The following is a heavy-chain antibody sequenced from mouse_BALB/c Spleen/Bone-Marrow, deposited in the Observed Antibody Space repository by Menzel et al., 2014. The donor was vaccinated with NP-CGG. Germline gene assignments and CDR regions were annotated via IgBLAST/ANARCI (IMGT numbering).Heavy chain of an antibody. CDR3: ARWEYYAMDY. V-gene: IGHV14-3*02. CDR2: IDPANGNT. CDR1: GFNIKDTY. Sequence: DVKLQESVAELVKPGASVKLSCTASGFNIKDTYMHWVKQRPEQGLEWIGRIDPANGNTKYDPKFQGKATITADTSSNTAYLQLSSLTSEDTAVYYCARWEYYAMDYWGQGTSVAVSS. J-gene: IGHJ4*01. D-gene: IGHD4-1*01.